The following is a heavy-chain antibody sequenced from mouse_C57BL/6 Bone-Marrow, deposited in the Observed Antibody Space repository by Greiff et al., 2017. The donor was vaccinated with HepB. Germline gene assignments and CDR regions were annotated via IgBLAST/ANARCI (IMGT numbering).Heavy chain of an antibody. D-gene: IGHD2-1*01. V-gene: IGHV1-7*01. CDR2: INTSSSYT. CDR1: GYTFTSYW. Sequence: QVQLQQSGAELAKPGASVKLSCTASGYTFTSYWMYWVKQRPEQGLEWIGYINTSSSYTNYNQKFKDQVTLTADNANNTAYMQLSRLTYEDSAIYYCASVYYGNGGFAYWGQGTLVTVSA. J-gene: IGHJ3*01. CDR3: ASVYYGNGGFAY.